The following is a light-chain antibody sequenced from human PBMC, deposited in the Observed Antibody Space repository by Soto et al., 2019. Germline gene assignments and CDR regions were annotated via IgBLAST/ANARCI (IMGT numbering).Light chain of an antibody. J-gene: IGKJ1*01. Sequence: DIQLTQSPSFLSASVGDRVTITCRASQGISSYLAWYQQKPGKAPKLLIYAASTLQSGVPSRFSGSGSGTEFTLTISSLQPEDFATYYCQQLNSYLWTFDQGTKVEIK. V-gene: IGKV1-9*01. CDR3: QQLNSYLWT. CDR2: AAS. CDR1: QGISSY.